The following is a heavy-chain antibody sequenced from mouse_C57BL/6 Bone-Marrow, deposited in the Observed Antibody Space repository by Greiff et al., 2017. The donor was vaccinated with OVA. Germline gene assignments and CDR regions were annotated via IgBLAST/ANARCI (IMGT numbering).Heavy chain of an antibody. J-gene: IGHJ2*01. CDR1: GFTFSSYA. CDR3: ARGGYGHY. CDR2: ISDGGSYT. V-gene: IGHV5-4*03. D-gene: IGHD1-1*01. Sequence: EVKVEESGGGLVKPGGSLTLSCAASGFTFSSYAMSWVRQTPEKRLEWVATISDGGSYTYYPDNVKGRFTISRDNAKNNLYLQMSHLKSEDTAMYYCARGGYGHYWGQGTTLTVSS.